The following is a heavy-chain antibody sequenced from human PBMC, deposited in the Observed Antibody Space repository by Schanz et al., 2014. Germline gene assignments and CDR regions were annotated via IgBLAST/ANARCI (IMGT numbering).Heavy chain of an antibody. Sequence: QVQLQESGPGLVKPSGTLSLTCAVSGVAITRTNWWHWVRQSPGKGLEWIGEIIHDGRTNYNPSLGSRVTISLDRSENQFSLELRSVAAADTALYYCARVKQGCSDSSCVLDPWGQGTLVTVSS. V-gene: IGHV4-4*02. CDR1: GVAITRTNW. D-gene: IGHD2-2*01. CDR2: IIHDGRT. J-gene: IGHJ5*02. CDR3: ARVKQGCSDSSCVLDP.